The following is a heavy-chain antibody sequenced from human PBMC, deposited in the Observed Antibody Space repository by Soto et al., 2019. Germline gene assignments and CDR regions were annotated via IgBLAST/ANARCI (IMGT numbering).Heavy chain of an antibody. J-gene: IGHJ6*03. CDR3: AIHYGTLADYDFWSGYYTNDYYYYYMDV. CDR1: GYSFTSYW. Sequence: GESLKISCKGSGYSFTSYWIGWVRQMPGKGLEWMGIIYPGDSDTRYSPSFQGQVPISADKSIITAYLQWSSLKASDTAMYYCAIHYGTLADYDFWSGYYTNDYYYYYMDVWGKGTTVTVSS. D-gene: IGHD3-3*01. V-gene: IGHV5-51*01. CDR2: IYPGDSDT.